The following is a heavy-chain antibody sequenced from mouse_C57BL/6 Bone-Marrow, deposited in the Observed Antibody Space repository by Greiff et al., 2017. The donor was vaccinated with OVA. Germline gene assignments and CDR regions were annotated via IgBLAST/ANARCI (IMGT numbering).Heavy chain of an antibody. CDR2: INPSSGYT. J-gene: IGHJ3*01. D-gene: IGHD2-1*01. CDR1: GYTFTSYT. V-gene: IGHV1-4*01. CDR3: ARDYGNSAWFAY. Sequence: VQGVESGADLARPGASVKMSCKASGYTFTSYTMHWVKQRPGQGLEWIGYINPSSGYTKYTQKFKDKATLTADKSSSTAYMQLSSLTSEDSAVYYCARDYGNSAWFAYWGQGTLVTVSA.